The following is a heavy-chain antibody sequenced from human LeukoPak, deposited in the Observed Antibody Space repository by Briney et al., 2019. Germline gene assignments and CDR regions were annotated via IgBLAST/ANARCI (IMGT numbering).Heavy chain of an antibody. J-gene: IGHJ4*02. Sequence: PGGSLRLSCAASGFTFSSYWMHWVRQAPGKGLVWVSRINRDGSSTSYADSVKGRFTSCRDNAKNTLYLQMNSLRAEDTAVYYCARGGGGYSYGYWGQGTLVTVSS. CDR2: INRDGSST. CDR1: GFTFSSYW. D-gene: IGHD5-18*01. CDR3: ARGGGGYSYGY. V-gene: IGHV3-74*01.